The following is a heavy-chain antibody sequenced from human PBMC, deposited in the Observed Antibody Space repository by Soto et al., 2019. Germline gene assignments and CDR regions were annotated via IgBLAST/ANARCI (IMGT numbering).Heavy chain of an antibody. V-gene: IGHV4-34*01. Sequence: SETLSLTCAVYGGSFSGYYWSWIRQPPGKGLEWIGEINHSGSTNYNPSLKSRVTISVDTSKNQFSLKLSSVTAADTAVYYCAWAEGYYNISGYYSSRGQRTPVPLSS. J-gene: IGHJ4*02. CDR2: INHSGST. CDR1: GGSFSGYY. CDR3: AWAEGYYNISGYYSS. D-gene: IGHD3-22*01.